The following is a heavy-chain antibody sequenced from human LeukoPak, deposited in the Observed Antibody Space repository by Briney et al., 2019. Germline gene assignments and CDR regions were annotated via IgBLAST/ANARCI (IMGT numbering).Heavy chain of an antibody. V-gene: IGHV4-39*07. CDR1: GGSISSSSYY. CDR3: GRFAWQIALPYCGGDCPKGWFDP. J-gene: IGHJ5*02. Sequence: SETLSLTCTVSGGSISSSSYYWGSIRQPPGKGLEWIGSIYYSGSTNYNPSLKSRVTISVDTSKNQFSLKLRTVTAADTAVYYCGRFAWQIALPYCGGDCPKGWFDPWGQGTLVTVSS. CDR2: IYYSGST. D-gene: IGHD2-21*02.